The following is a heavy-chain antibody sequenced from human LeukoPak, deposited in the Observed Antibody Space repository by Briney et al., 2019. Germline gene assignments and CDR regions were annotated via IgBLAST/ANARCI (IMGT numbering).Heavy chain of an antibody. J-gene: IGHJ3*02. D-gene: IGHD2-15*01. V-gene: IGHV3-7*01. CDR1: GFTFSSYE. CDR3: ARHRSGGSQDDAFDI. CDR2: IKQDGSEK. Sequence: GGSLRFSCAASGFTFSSYEMNWVRQAPGKGLEWGADIKQDGSEKYYVDYVKGRFTISRQNAKNSLFLQMNSLTAEDTAVYYCARHRSGGSQDDAFDIWGQGTMVTVSS.